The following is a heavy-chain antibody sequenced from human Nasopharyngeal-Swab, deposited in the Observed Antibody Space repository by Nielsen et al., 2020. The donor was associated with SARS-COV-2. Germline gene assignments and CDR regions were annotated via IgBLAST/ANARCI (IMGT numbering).Heavy chain of an antibody. CDR2: FDPEDDET. J-gene: IGHJ4*02. Sequence: ASVKVSCKVSGYTLTELSMHWVRQAPGKGLEWMGGFDPEDDETIYAQKFQGRVTMTEDTSTDTAYMELSSLRSEDTAVYYCATVYGDYPLSGLRYWGQGTLVTVSS. CDR3: ATVYGDYPLSGLRY. D-gene: IGHD4-17*01. CDR1: GYTLTELS. V-gene: IGHV1-24*01.